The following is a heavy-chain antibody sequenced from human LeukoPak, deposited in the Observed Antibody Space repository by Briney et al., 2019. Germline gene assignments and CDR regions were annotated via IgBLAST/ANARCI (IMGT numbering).Heavy chain of an antibody. D-gene: IGHD3-22*01. CDR2: IGGSGGST. V-gene: IGHV3-23*01. Sequence: GGSLRLSCAASGFTSTSYTMNWVRQAPGKGLEWVSAIGGSGGSTYYADSVKGRFTVSRDNSKNTLYLQMNSLRAEDTAVYSCAKDFFHYYDSSGYYSPGGAFDIWGQGTMVTVSS. CDR3: AKDFFHYYDSSGYYSPGGAFDI. CDR1: GFTSTSYT. J-gene: IGHJ3*02.